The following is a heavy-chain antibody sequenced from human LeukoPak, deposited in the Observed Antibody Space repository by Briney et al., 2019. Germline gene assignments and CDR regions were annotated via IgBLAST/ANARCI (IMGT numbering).Heavy chain of an antibody. D-gene: IGHD3-10*01. J-gene: IGHJ4*02. Sequence: GGSLRLSCAASGFTFSRYWMSWVRQAPGKGLEWVASIKQDGSEKYYVDSVKGRFTISRDNAKNSLYLQMNSLRAEDTAVYYCARDRRRWFTMERGLDYWGQGTLVTVSS. CDR3: ARDRRRWFTMERGLDY. CDR2: IKQDGSEK. V-gene: IGHV3-7*01. CDR1: GFTFSRYW.